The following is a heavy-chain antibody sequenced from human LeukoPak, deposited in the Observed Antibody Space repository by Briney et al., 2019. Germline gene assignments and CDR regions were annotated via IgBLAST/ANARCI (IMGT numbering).Heavy chain of an antibody. J-gene: IGHJ4*02. Sequence: GGSLRLSCAASGFTFSSYEMHWVRQAPGKGLEWVSYISSSDSTIYYADSVKGRFTISRDNAKNSLYLQMNSLRAEDTAVYYCAKGELIRFLEWLYDYWGQGTLVTVSS. CDR3: AKGELIRFLEWLYDY. V-gene: IGHV3-48*03. CDR1: GFTFSSYE. CDR2: ISSSDSTI. D-gene: IGHD3-3*01.